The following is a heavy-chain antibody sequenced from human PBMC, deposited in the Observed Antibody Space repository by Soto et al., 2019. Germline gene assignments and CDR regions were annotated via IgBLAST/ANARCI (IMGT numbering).Heavy chain of an antibody. CDR1: GYTFTSYG. CDR2: ISAYNGNT. J-gene: IGHJ6*02. V-gene: IGHV1-18*01. Sequence: QVQLVQSGAEVKKPGASVKVSCKASGYTFTSYGISWVRQAPGQGLEWMGWISAYNGNTNYAQKLQGRVTMTTDTSTSTAYMELRSLRSDDTAVYYCAIDLVLMVYGKVYYYYGMDVWGQGTTVTVSS. D-gene: IGHD2-8*01. CDR3: AIDLVLMVYGKVYYYYGMDV.